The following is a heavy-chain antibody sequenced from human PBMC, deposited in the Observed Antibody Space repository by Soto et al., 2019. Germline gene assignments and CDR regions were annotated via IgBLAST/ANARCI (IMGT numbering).Heavy chain of an antibody. V-gene: IGHV1-18*01. CDR3: ARDASARGYYDILTGYGGPSYYYYYYMDV. J-gene: IGHJ6*03. Sequence: GASVNVSCKASGYTFTSYGISWVRQAPGQGLEWMGWISAYNGNTNYAQKLQGRVTMTTDTSTSTAYMELRSLRSDDTAVYYCARDASARGYYDILTGYGGPSYYYYYYMDVWGKGTTVTVSS. CDR1: GYTFTSYG. CDR2: ISAYNGNT. D-gene: IGHD3-9*01.